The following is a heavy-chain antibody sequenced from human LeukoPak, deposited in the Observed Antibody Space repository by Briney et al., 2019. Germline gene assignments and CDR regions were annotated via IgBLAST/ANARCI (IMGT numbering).Heavy chain of an antibody. Sequence: SVKVSXKASGGTFRSYAISWVRQAPGQGLEWIGGIIPIFGTANYAQKFQGRVTITSDESTSTAYMELSSLRSEDTAVYYCARSKEKGRDGYNYLDYWGQGTLVTVSS. V-gene: IGHV1-69*01. CDR3: ARSKEKGRDGYNYLDY. J-gene: IGHJ4*02. CDR1: GGTFRSYA. D-gene: IGHD5-24*01. CDR2: IIPIFGTA.